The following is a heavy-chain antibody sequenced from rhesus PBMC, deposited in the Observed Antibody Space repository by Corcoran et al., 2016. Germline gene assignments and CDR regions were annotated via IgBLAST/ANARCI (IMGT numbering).Heavy chain of an antibody. Sequence: EVQLVETGGGLVQPGGSLKLSCAASGFTFSSYGMSWVRQAPGKGLEWVPAINSGGGRPCTADSVKGRFTISRDNSKNTLSLQMNSLRAEDTAVYYCARDNIWTGYGLDSWGQGVVVTVSS. CDR2: INSGGGRP. D-gene: IGHD3-3*01. CDR3: ARDNIWTGYGLDS. J-gene: IGHJ6*01. V-gene: IGHV3S5*01. CDR1: GFTFSSYG.